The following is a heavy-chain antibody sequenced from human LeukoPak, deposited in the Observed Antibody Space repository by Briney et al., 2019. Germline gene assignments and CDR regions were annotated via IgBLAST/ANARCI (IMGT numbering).Heavy chain of an antibody. J-gene: IGHJ4*02. CDR2: ISSRGSTI. D-gene: IGHD4-17*01. CDR3: ATQSGDYGDYRGVFDY. CDR1: GFTFSSYS. Sequence: GGSLRLSCAASGFTFSSYSMSWIRQAPGKGLEWVSYISSRGSTIYYADSVKGRFTISRDNAKNSLYLQMNSLRAEDTAVYYCATQSGDYGDYRGVFDYWGQGTLVTVSS. V-gene: IGHV3-48*04.